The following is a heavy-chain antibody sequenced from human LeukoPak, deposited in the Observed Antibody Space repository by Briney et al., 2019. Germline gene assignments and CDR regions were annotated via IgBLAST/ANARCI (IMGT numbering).Heavy chain of an antibody. CDR1: GGSISSYY. D-gene: IGHD2-2*01. CDR3: ARGQYHLLYWYFDL. V-gene: IGHV4-4*07. Sequence: SETLSLTCTVSGGSISSYYWSWIRQPAGKGLEWIGRTYSSGSTNYNPSLKSRVTMSVDTSKNQFSLKLSSVTAADTAVYYCARGQYHLLYWYFDLWGRGTLVTVSS. CDR2: TYSSGST. J-gene: IGHJ2*01.